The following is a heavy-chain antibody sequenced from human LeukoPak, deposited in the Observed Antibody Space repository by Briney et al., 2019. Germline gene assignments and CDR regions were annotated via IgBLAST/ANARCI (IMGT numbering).Heavy chain of an antibody. CDR3: ARDEGGSGSYYPTNWFDP. D-gene: IGHD3-10*01. J-gene: IGHJ5*02. Sequence: PSETLSLTCSVSGGSISSSSHYWGWIRQPPGKGLEWIGSIYYSGDTYYNPSLKSRVTISVDTSKNPFSLKLSSVTAADAAVYYCARDEGGSGSYYPTNWFDPWGQGTLVTVSS. CDR1: GGSISSSSHY. CDR2: IYYSGDT. V-gene: IGHV4-39*07.